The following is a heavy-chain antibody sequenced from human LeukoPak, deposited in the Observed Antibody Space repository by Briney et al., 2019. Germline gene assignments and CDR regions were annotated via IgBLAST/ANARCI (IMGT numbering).Heavy chain of an antibody. CDR3: ARERCGGDCYYYFNGMDV. Sequence: SETLSLTCTVSGGSISSYFWTWIRQPAGKGLEWIGHIYTSGSTKYNPSLKSRVTMSVDTSKNQFSLKLNSVTAADTALYYCARERCGGDCYYYFNGMDVWGQGTPVTVSS. D-gene: IGHD2-21*02. V-gene: IGHV4-4*07. J-gene: IGHJ6*02. CDR1: GGSISSYF. CDR2: IYTSGST.